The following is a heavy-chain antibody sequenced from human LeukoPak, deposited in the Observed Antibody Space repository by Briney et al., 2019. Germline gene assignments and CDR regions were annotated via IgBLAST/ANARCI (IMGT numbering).Heavy chain of an antibody. CDR3: ARDRARALDDAFDI. CDR2: IYYSGST. D-gene: IGHD3-10*01. J-gene: IGHJ3*02. V-gene: IGHV4-59*01. CDR1: GGSISSYY. Sequence: PSETLSLTCTVSGGSISSYYWSWIRQPPGKGLEWIGYIYYSGSTNYNPSLKSRVTISVDTSKNQFSLKLSSVTAADTAVYYCARDRARALDDAFDIWGQGTMVTVSS.